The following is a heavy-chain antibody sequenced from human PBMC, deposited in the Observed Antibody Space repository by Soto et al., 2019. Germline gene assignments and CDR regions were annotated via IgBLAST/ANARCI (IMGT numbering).Heavy chain of an antibody. V-gene: IGHV1-2*04. CDR2: INPNSGGT. D-gene: IGHD3-22*01. Sequence: ASVKVSCKASGYTFTGYYMHWVRQAPGQGLEWMGWINPNSGGTNYAQKFQGWVTMTRDTSISTAYMELSRLRSDDTAVYYCARSHPYYYGSSGYCPGLYYFDYWGQGTLVTVSS. J-gene: IGHJ4*02. CDR1: GYTFTGYY. CDR3: ARSHPYYYGSSGYCPGLYYFDY.